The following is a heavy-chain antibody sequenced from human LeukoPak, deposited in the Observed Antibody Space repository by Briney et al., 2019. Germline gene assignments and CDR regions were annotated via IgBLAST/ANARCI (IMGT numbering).Heavy chain of an antibody. CDR1: GFTFSSYS. V-gene: IGHV3-21*01. D-gene: IGHD2-15*01. J-gene: IGHJ4*02. CDR3: ARELWGSCKISGTSDFGY. CDR2: IFSSSRYI. Sequence: GGSLRLSCAASGFTFSSYSVNCVRQAPGEGREGVSYIFSSSRYIYYAHSVMGRFTTSRDNSKKSLYLKMTSIGAEMTAVYSSARELWGSCKISGTSDFGYWGQGTLVTVSS.